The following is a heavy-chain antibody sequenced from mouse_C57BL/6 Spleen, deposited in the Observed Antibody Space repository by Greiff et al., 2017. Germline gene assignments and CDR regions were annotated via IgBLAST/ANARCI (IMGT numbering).Heavy chain of an antibody. CDR3: ARNSNSYYYAMDY. CDR2: IDPSDSYT. Sequence: VKLQQPGAELVMPGASVKLSCKASGYTFTSYWMHWVKQRPGQGLEWIGEIDPSDSYTNYNQKFKGKSTLTVDKSSSTAYMQLSSLTSEDSAVYYCARNSNSYYYAMDYWGQGTSVTVSS. J-gene: IGHJ4*01. D-gene: IGHD2-5*01. V-gene: IGHV1-69*01. CDR1: GYTFTSYW.